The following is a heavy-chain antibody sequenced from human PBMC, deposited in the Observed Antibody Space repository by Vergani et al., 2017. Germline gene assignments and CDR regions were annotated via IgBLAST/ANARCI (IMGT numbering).Heavy chain of an antibody. CDR3: AVDTHCWQRADR. CDR2: LSTTGGA. J-gene: IGHJ5*02. D-gene: IGHD5-18*01. V-gene: IGHV4-4*09. Sequence: QAQLQESGPGLVKPSETLSLTCHVFGVSVTDYNCNWIRQAQGKGLEWIGSLSTTGGATHASHNPSLKSRVSISVDTSKSQFSLRLTSVTAADSAIYYCAVDTHCWQRADRWGQGLLVSVSS. CDR1: GVSVTDYN.